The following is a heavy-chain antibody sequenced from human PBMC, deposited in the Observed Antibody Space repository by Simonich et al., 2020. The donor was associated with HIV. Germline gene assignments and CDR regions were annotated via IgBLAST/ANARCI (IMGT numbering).Heavy chain of an antibody. V-gene: IGHV4-34*01. J-gene: IGHJ4*02. CDR2: INHSGST. CDR1: GGSFSGYY. CDR3: ARRGVAYPPGFDY. D-gene: IGHD3-3*01. Sequence: VQLQQWGAGLLKPSETLSLTCAVYGGSFSGYYWSWIRQPPGKGLEWIGEINHSGSTNDNPCLKSRVTISVDTSKNQFSLKLSSVTAADTAVYYCARRGVAYPPGFDYWGQGTLLTVSS.